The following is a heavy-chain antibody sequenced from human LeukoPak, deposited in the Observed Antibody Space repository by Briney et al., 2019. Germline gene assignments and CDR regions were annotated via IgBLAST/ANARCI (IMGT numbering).Heavy chain of an antibody. D-gene: IGHD3-22*01. CDR2: INHSGST. CDR1: GGSFSGYY. J-gene: IGHJ3*02. Sequence: PSETLSLTCAVYGGSFSGYYWSWIRQPPGKGLEWIGEINHSGSTNYNPSLKSRVTISVDTSKNQFSLKLSSVTAADTAVYYCAREEATYYYDSSGHHLDAFDIWGQGTMVTVSS. CDR3: AREEATYYYDSSGHHLDAFDI. V-gene: IGHV4-34*01.